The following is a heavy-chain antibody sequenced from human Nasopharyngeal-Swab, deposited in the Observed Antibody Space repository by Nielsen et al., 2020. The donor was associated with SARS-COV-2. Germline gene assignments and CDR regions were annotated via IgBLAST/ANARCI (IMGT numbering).Heavy chain of an antibody. D-gene: IGHD3-10*01. J-gene: IGHJ3*02. CDR2: IGTAGDT. Sequence: GSLRLSCTASGFTFSSYDMHWVRQATGKGLEWVSAIGTAGDTYYPGSVKGRFTISRENAKNSLYLQMNSLRAEDTAVYYCARANVGGDAFDIWGQGTMVTVSS. V-gene: IGHV3-13*01. CDR3: ARANVGGDAFDI. CDR1: GFTFSSYD.